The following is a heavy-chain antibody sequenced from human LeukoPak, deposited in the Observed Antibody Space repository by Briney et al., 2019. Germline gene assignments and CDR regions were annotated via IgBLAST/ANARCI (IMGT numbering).Heavy chain of an antibody. CDR1: GFSFRYAW. CDR2: IKTKAEGWTS. Sequence: GGSLRLSCRASGFSFRYAWMSWVRQAPGKGRGWVGRIKTKAEGWTSDYAAPVKDRFSISRGGPKNSLYLQMNSLKIEDTAVYYCTTDSHEAGHCWGQGTLVTVSS. J-gene: IGHJ4*02. CDR3: TTDSHEAGHC. V-gene: IGHV3-15*01.